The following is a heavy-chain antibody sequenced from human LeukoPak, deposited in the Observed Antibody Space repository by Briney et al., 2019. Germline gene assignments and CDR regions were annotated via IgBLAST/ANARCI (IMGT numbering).Heavy chain of an antibody. CDR1: GGSVSSTNW. V-gene: IGHV4-4*02. J-gene: IGHJ4*02. Sequence: SETLSFTCGVSGGSVSSTNWWTWIRQPPGKGLEWIGEVHLDGRTNFNPSLKSRLTMSVDLSENHVSLKLTSVTAADTAVYYCAREGGFYRPLDYSGQGTLVTVSS. D-gene: IGHD6-25*01. CDR3: AREGGFYRPLDY. CDR2: VHLDGRT.